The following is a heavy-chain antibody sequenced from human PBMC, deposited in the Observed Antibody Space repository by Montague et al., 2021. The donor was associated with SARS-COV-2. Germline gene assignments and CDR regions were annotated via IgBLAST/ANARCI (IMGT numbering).Heavy chain of an antibody. V-gene: IGHV4-61*01. J-gene: IGHJ4*02. D-gene: IGHD2-2*01. CDR2: MYYTGRT. Sequence: SETLSLTCTVSGASVASGNYYWSWIRQPPGKGLEWIGYMYYTGRTNYNPSLESRVIMPVDPSKNQFSLTLTSVTAADTAVYYCARSRGNVPTRPGFDYWGQGALVTVSS. CDR1: GASVASGNYY. CDR3: ARSRGNVPTRPGFDY.